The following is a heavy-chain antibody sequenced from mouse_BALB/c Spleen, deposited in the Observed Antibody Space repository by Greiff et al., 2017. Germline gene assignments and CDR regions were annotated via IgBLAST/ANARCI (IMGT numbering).Heavy chain of an antibody. CDR3: ARDSHYYGTPMDY. V-gene: IGHV7-3*02. J-gene: IGHJ4*01. CDR1: GFTFTDYY. Sequence: EVKLMESGGGLVQPGGSLRLSCATSGFTFTDYYMSWVRQPPGKALEWLGFIRNKANGYTTEYSASVKGRFTISRDNSQSILYLQMNTLRAEDSATYYCARDSHYYGTPMDYWGQGTSVTVSS. D-gene: IGHD1-1*01. CDR2: IRNKANGYTT.